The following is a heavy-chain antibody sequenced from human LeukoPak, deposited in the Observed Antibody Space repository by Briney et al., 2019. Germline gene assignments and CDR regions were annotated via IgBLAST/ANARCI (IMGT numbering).Heavy chain of an antibody. CDR3: ARTVLRYFDSRALFDP. CDR1: GGTFSSYA. CDR2: IIPIFGTA. J-gene: IGHJ5*02. Sequence: ASVKVSCKASGGTFSSYAISWVRQAPGQGLEWMGGIIPIFGTANYAQKFQGRVTITADESTSTAYMELSSLRSEDTAVYYCARTVLRYFDSRALFDPWGQGTLVTVSS. D-gene: IGHD3-9*01. V-gene: IGHV1-69*13.